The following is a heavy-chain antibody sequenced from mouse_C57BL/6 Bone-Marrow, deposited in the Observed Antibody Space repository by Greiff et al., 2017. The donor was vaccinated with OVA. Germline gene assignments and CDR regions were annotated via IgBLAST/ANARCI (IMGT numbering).Heavy chain of an antibody. D-gene: IGHD2-3*01. CDR3: ARDIYDGYYAFAY. Sequence: EVMLVESGGGLVKPGGSLKLSCAASGFTFSSYAMSWVRQTPEKRLEWVATISDGGSYTYYPDNVKGRFTISRDNAKNNLYLQMSHLKSEDTAMYYCARDIYDGYYAFAYWGQGTLVTVSA. J-gene: IGHJ3*01. V-gene: IGHV5-4*01. CDR2: ISDGGSYT. CDR1: GFTFSSYA.